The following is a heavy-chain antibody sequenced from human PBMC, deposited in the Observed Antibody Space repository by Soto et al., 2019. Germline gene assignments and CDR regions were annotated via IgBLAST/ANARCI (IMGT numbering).Heavy chain of an antibody. CDR1: GFTFDDYG. CDR2: ISWNSGSI. V-gene: IGHV3-9*01. J-gene: IGHJ5*02. Sequence: GGSLRLSCAASGFTFDDYGMHWVRQAPGKGLEWVSGISWNSGSIGYADSVKGRFIISRDNAKNSLYLQMNNLRPEDTAFYFCAKVWTTHTFGPLDPWGQGTLVTVSS. CDR3: AKVWTTHTFGPLDP. D-gene: IGHD1-1*01.